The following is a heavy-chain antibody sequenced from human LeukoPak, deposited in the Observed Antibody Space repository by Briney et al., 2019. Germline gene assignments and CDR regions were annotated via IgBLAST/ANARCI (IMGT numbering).Heavy chain of an antibody. V-gene: IGHV5-51*01. J-gene: IGHJ3*02. CDR2: IYPGDSDT. D-gene: IGHD3-10*01. CDR1: GYTFSSNW. Sequence: GESLKISCKGSGYTFSSNWIGWVRQMPGKGLEWMGIIYPGDSDTRYSPSFQGQVTISADKSSSTAYLQWSSLKASDTAMYYCARRQTTTYYYGSGSYYTPAAFDIWGQGTMVTVFS. CDR3: ARRQTTTYYYGSGSYYTPAAFDI.